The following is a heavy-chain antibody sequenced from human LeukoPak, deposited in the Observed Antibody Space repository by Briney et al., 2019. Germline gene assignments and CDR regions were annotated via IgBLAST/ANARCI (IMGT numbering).Heavy chain of an antibody. CDR3: ARAGDSPRSPADY. CDR1: GGSFSGYY. CDR2: INHSGST. D-gene: IGHD5-12*01. J-gene: IGHJ4*02. Sequence: PSETLSLTCAVYGGSFSGYYWSWIRQPPGKGLEWIGEINHSGSTNYNPSLKSRVTISVDTSKNQFSLKLSSVTAADTAVYYCARAGDSPRSPADYWGQGTLVTVSS. V-gene: IGHV4-34*01.